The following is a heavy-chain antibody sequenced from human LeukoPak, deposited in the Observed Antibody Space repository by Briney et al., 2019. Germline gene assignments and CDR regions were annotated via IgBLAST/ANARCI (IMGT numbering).Heavy chain of an antibody. D-gene: IGHD6-19*01. J-gene: IGHJ5*02. CDR2: INSDGSST. CDR3: ARDSSGWAFDP. CDR1: GFTFSSYW. Sequence: PGGSLRLSCAASGFTFSSYWMHWVRQAPGKGLVWVSRINSDGSSTSYADSVKGRFTISRDNAKNTLYLQMNSLRAEDTVVYYCARDSSGWAFDPWGQGTLVTVSS. V-gene: IGHV3-74*01.